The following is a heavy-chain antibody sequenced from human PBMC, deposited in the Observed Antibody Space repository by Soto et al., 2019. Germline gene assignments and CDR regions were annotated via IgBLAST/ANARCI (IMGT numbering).Heavy chain of an antibody. CDR3: ARATSFSGHHGY. D-gene: IGHD2-8*02. CDR2: IYYSGST. J-gene: IGHJ4*02. CDR1: GGSFSSGGYY. V-gene: IGHV4-31*03. Sequence: QLQLQESGPGLVKPSQTLSLACTVSGGSFSSGGYYWSWIRQLPGKGLEWIGYIYYSGSTYYNPALKSRSTISLDTSKNQFSLTLSSVTAADTAVYYLARATSFSGHHGYWGQGTLVPVSS.